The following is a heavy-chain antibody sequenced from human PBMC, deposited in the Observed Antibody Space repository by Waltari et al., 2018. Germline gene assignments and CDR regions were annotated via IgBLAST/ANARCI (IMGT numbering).Heavy chain of an antibody. J-gene: IGHJ3*02. D-gene: IGHD3-10*01. CDR3: ARARLLMVQGARGAFDI. CDR1: GGTFSSYA. Sequence: QVQLVQSGAEVKKPGSSVKVSCKASGGTFSSYAISWVRQAPGQGLEWMGGIIPIFGTANYAQNFQGRVTITTDESTSTAYMELSSLRSEDTAVYYCARARLLMVQGARGAFDIWGQGTMVTVSS. V-gene: IGHV1-69*05. CDR2: IIPIFGTA.